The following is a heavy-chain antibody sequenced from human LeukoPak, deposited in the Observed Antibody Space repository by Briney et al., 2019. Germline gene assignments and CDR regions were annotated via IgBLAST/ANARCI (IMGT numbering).Heavy chain of an antibody. V-gene: IGHV3-23*01. CDR3: AKDAYYYDSSGHYFPSLEPGDY. D-gene: IGHD3-22*01. CDR1: GFTFSSYA. J-gene: IGHJ4*02. Sequence: GGSLRLSCAASGFTFSSYAMSWVRQAPGKGLEWVSAISGSGGSTYYADSVKGRFTISRDNSKNTLYLQMNSLRAEDTAVYYCAKDAYYYDSSGHYFPSLEPGDYWGQGTLVTVSS. CDR2: ISGSGGST.